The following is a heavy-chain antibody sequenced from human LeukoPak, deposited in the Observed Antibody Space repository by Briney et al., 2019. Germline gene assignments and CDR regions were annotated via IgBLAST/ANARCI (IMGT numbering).Heavy chain of an antibody. Sequence: SETLSLTCAVYGGSSSGDYWSWIRQPPGKGLEWIGEINHSGSTNYNPSLKSRVTISIDTSKSQFSLNLSSVTAADTAVYYCASAWVRITAVGKNTWFDPWGQGTQVTVSS. D-gene: IGHD6-13*01. CDR2: INHSGST. CDR1: GGSSSGDY. V-gene: IGHV4-34*01. CDR3: ASAWVRITAVGKNTWFDP. J-gene: IGHJ5*02.